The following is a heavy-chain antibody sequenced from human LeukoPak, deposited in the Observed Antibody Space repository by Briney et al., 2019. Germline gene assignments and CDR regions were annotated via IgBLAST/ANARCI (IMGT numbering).Heavy chain of an antibody. Sequence: ASVKVSCKASGYTFTSYGISWVRQAPGQGLEWMGWISAYNGNTNYAQKLQGRVTMTTDTSTSTAYMELRSLRSDDTAVYYCARDRSSGWYAPIKNWFDPWGQGTLVTVSS. J-gene: IGHJ5*02. CDR2: ISAYNGNT. CDR3: ARDRSSGWYAPIKNWFDP. CDR1: GYTFTSYG. V-gene: IGHV1-18*01. D-gene: IGHD6-19*01.